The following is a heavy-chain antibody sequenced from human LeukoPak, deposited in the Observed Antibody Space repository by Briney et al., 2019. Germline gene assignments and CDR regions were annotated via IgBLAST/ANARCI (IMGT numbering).Heavy chain of an antibody. J-gene: IGHJ2*01. CDR1: GGSISSYY. V-gene: IGHV4-59*01. CDR3: ARVNSWYFDL. D-gene: IGHD4-23*01. Sequence: SENLSLTCTVSGGSISSYYWSWIRQPPGKGLEWIGYIYYSGSTNYNPSLKSRVTISVDTSKNQFSLKLSSVTAADTAVYYCARVNSWYFDLWGRGTLVTVSS. CDR2: IYYSGST.